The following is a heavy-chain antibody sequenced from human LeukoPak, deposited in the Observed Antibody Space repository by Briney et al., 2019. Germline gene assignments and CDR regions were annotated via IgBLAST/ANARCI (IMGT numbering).Heavy chain of an antibody. CDR1: GFTFSSYW. V-gene: IGHV3-74*01. J-gene: IGHJ4*02. CDR2: INSDGNIT. Sequence: PGGSLRLSCAASGFTFSSYWMHWVRQAPGKGLVWVSRINSDGNITTYADSVKGRFTISRDNAKNTLYLQMNSLGAEDTAVYYCVREYTSSSGRAFDYWGQGTLVTVSS. D-gene: IGHD6-6*01. CDR3: VREYTSSSGRAFDY.